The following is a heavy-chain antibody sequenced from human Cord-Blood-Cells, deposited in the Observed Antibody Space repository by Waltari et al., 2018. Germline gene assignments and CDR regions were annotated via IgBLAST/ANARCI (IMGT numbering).Heavy chain of an antibody. Sequence: QVQLVQSGAEVKKPGSSVKVSCKASGGTFTSYAISLVRQAPGPGLEWMGGIIPILGTANYAQKFQGRVTITADESTSTAYMELSSLRSEDTAVYYCARVPVAAADYYYYGMDVWGQGTTVTVSS. CDR1: GGTFTSYA. CDR3: ARVPVAAADYYYYGMDV. CDR2: IIPILGTA. D-gene: IGHD6-13*01. J-gene: IGHJ6*02. V-gene: IGHV1-69*01.